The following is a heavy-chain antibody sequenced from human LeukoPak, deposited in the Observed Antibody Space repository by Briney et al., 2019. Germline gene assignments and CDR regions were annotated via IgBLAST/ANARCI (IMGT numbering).Heavy chain of an antibody. CDR2: INAGNGNT. Sequence: ASVKVSCKASGYTFTSYAMHWVRQAPGQRLEWMGWINAGNGNTKYSQKFQGRVTITRDTPASTAYMELSSLRSEDTAVYYCARDGDYDAFDIWGQGTMVTVSS. CDR1: GYTFTSYA. J-gene: IGHJ3*02. V-gene: IGHV1-3*01. D-gene: IGHD4-17*01. CDR3: ARDGDYDAFDI.